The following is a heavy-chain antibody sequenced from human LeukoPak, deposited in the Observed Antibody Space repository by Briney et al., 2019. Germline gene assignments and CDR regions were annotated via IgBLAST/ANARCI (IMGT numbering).Heavy chain of an antibody. Sequence: PAGSLRLSCAASGFTFSSYGMHWVRQPPGKGLEWVAVISYDGSNNYYADSVKGRFIISSDNSNNTPFLQMPSLAAEDAAVYYWAKAPRGTHDYYYYMDVWGKVTTVTVSS. CDR3: AKAPRGTHDYYYYMDV. CDR2: ISYDGSNN. CDR1: GFTFSSYG. J-gene: IGHJ6*03. V-gene: IGHV3-30*18. D-gene: IGHD1-1*01.